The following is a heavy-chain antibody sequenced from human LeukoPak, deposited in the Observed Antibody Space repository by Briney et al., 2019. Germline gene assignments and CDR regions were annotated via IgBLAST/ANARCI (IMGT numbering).Heavy chain of an antibody. Sequence: GGSLRLSCAASGFTFSSYGMHWVRQAPGKGLEWVAVISYDGSNKYYADSVKGRFTISRDNSKNTLYLQMNSLRAEDTAVYYCAKGEGQQLVPLDWVDYWGQGTLVTVSS. D-gene: IGHD6-13*01. J-gene: IGHJ4*02. V-gene: IGHV3-30*18. CDR2: ISYDGSNK. CDR3: AKGEGQQLVPLDWVDY. CDR1: GFTFSSYG.